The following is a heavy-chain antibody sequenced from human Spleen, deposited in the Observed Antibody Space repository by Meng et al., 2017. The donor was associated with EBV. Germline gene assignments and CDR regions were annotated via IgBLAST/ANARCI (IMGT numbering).Heavy chain of an antibody. D-gene: IGHD1-14*01. CDR3: ARDQPGWFDP. CDR1: GDSITSGGSS. V-gene: IGHV4-30-2*01. J-gene: IGHJ5*02. CDR2: IYHSGTT. Sequence: QVQLQESGSGLVRPSQTLSLTCTVAGDSITSGGSSWPWIRQTPGKGLEWIGNIYHSGTTYYNPSLKSRVTLSVDTSANQFSLKLTSLTAADTAVYYCARDQPGWFDPWGQGTLVTVSS.